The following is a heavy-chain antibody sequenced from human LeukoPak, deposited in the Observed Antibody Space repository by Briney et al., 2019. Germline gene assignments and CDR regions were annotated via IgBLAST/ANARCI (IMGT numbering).Heavy chain of an antibody. Sequence: PGGSLRLSCAASGFTFSSYWMSWVRQAPGKGLEWVANIKQDGSEKYYVDSVKGRFTISRDNAKNSLYLQMNSLRPEDTALYYCSPLGPLDYWGQGTLVTVSS. CDR1: GFTFSSYW. CDR2: IKQDGSEK. CDR3: SPLGPLDY. V-gene: IGHV3-7*01. J-gene: IGHJ4*02. D-gene: IGHD1-26*01.